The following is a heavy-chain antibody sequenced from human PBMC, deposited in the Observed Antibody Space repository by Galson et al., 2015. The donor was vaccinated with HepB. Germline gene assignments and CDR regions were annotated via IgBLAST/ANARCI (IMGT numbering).Heavy chain of an antibody. D-gene: IGHD2-2*01. V-gene: IGHV3-53*01. CDR2: IYSDGRT. Sequence: SLRLSCAASGFTVSSNYMNWVRQAPGKGLEYVSVIYSDGRTYYPDSVKGRFTVFRDSSKNTLYLQMNNLRAEDTAVYYFARVRASSEYRDFLGQGTLVTVSS. CDR1: GFTVSSNY. J-gene: IGHJ4*02. CDR3: ARVRASSEYRDF.